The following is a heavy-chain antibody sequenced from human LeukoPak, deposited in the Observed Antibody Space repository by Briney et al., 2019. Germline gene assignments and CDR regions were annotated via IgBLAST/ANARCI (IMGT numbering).Heavy chain of an antibody. J-gene: IGHJ4*02. D-gene: IGHD5-24*01. V-gene: IGHV5-51*01. CDR3: ARLEITEQEDGYNTFFDY. CDR2: IYPGDSDT. CDR1: GYSFTSYW. Sequence: GESLKISCKGSGYSFTSYWIGWVRQLPGKGLEWMGIIYPGDSDTRYSPSFQGQVTISADKSISTAYLQWSSLKASDTAMYYCARLEITEQEDGYNTFFDYWGQGTLVTVSS.